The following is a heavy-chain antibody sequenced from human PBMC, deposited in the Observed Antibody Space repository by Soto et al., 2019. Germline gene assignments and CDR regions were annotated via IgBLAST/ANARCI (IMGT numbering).Heavy chain of an antibody. CDR2: ISYDGSNK. Sequence: QVQLVESGGDVVQPGRSLRLSCAASGFTFSNYGMNWVRQAPGKGLEWVAVISYDGSNKYYADSVRGRFTISSDNSKNTLDVQMDSLRTEDTAVYYCANSPGPNGSGGSGHYHFDYWGPGTLVTVSS. CDR1: GFTFSNYG. CDR3: ANSPGPNGSGGSGHYHFDY. J-gene: IGHJ4*02. D-gene: IGHD2-15*01. V-gene: IGHV3-30*18.